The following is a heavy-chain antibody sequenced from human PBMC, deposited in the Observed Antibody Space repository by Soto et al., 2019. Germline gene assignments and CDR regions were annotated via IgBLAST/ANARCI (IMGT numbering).Heavy chain of an antibody. Sequence: GSLRLSCAASGFIFENFGMSWVRQAPGKGLEWISSISGSGFKKYYADSVKGRFTISRDNSKSTVYLELNNLSAEDTAVYHCAKNQGVELVPLATVNWFDPWGQGSVVTVSS. CDR2: ISGSGFKK. V-gene: IGHV3-23*01. CDR1: GFIFENFG. D-gene: IGHD1-26*01. J-gene: IGHJ5*02. CDR3: AKNQGVELVPLATVNWFDP.